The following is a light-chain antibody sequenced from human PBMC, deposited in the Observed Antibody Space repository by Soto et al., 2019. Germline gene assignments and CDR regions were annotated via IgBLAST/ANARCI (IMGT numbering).Light chain of an antibody. CDR3: QQYNVRPLT. CDR1: HSISSN. CDR2: LAS. Sequence: EIVMPQSPATLSVSPGERATLSCRASHSISSNLAWYQQKPGQTPQLLIYLASTRATGIPARFSGGGSGTEFTLTISSLQSEDFAVYYCQQYNVRPLTFGGGTKVEFK. V-gene: IGKV3-15*01. J-gene: IGKJ4*01.